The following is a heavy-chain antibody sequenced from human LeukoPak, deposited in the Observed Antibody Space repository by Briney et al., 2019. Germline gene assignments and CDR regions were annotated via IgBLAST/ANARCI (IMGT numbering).Heavy chain of an antibody. Sequence: PGRFLRLSCAASGFTFSNYAMHWVRQAPGKGLESVAVISYDGSNKYYTDSVEGRFTISGDSSKNTLYLQMNSLRPEDTAVYYCAKDHPLYYMDVWGKGTTVTVSS. V-gene: IGHV3-30*04. J-gene: IGHJ6*03. CDR2: ISYDGSNK. CDR1: GFTFSNYA. CDR3: AKDHPLYYMDV.